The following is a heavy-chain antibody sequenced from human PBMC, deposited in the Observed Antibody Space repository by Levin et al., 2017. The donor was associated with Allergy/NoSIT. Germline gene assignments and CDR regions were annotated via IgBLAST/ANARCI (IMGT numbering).Heavy chain of an antibody. CDR1: GFTFSKNG. V-gene: IGHV3-33*01. CDR2: IWLDGSQR. Sequence: SCEASGFTFSKNGMHWFRQAPGKGLEWLAVIWLDGSQRYYTESVRGRYTISRDNAKNTLYLEINSLRADDTAMYYCARFHGGDSGVFDYWGQGTLVTVSS. CDR3: ARFHGGDSGVFDY. D-gene: IGHD4-23*01. J-gene: IGHJ4*02.